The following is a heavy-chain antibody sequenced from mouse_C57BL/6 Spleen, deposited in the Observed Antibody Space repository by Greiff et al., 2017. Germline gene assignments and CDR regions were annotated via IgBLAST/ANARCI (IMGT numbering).Heavy chain of an antibody. CDR2: ISYDGST. CDR3: AREEYDGAY. V-gene: IGHV3-6*01. D-gene: IGHD2-14*01. J-gene: IGHJ3*01. CDR1: GYSITHGYF. Sequence: EVQRVESGPGLVKPSRSLSLSCSVTGYSITHGYFCNWLRQFPGNLQEWMGFISYDGSTNYNPSLKNRISITRDTSKNQVFLKLNAVTTEDTATYYCAREEYDGAYWGQGTLVTVSA.